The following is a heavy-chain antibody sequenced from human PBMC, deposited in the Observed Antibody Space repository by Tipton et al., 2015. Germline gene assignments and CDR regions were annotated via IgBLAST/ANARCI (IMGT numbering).Heavy chain of an antibody. CDR1: GYSISSGYY. CDR3: ARARGRHGGLFDS. Sequence: TLSLTCDVSGYSISSGYYWGWIRQPPGKGLEWIGSIFHRGDTNYNPSLKSRVTISLDTSKNQFSLILTSVTAADTAVYYCARARGRHGGLFDSWGQGILVTVSS. CDR2: IFHRGDT. V-gene: IGHV4-38-2*01. D-gene: IGHD4-23*01. J-gene: IGHJ4*02.